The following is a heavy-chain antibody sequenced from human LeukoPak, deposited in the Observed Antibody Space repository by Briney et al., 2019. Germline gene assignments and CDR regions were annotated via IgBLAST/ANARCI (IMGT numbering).Heavy chain of an antibody. CDR1: GFTFSTYW. Sequence: GGSLRLSCAASGFTFSTYWMGWVRQAPGKGLEWVANIKQDGSEKYYVDSVKGRFTISRDNAKNSLYLQMNMLRPEDTAVYYCARERQNKDFWSGGDYWGQGTLVTVSS. D-gene: IGHD3-3*01. J-gene: IGHJ4*02. V-gene: IGHV3-7*01. CDR2: IKQDGSEK. CDR3: ARERQNKDFWSGGDY.